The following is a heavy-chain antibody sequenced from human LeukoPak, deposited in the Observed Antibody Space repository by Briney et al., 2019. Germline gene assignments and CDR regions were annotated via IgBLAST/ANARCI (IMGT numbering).Heavy chain of an antibody. CDR3: AKRPRGAVAGNYAWFDP. CDR1: GFTFSNAW. V-gene: IGHV3-15*01. CDR2: IKSKTDGGTT. Sequence: GGSLRLSCAASGFTFSNAWMSWVRQAPGKGLEWVGRIKSKTDGGTTDYAAPVKGRFTISRDDSKNTLYLQMNSLKTEDTAVYYCAKRPRGAVAGNYAWFDPWGQGTLVTVSS. J-gene: IGHJ5*02. D-gene: IGHD6-19*01.